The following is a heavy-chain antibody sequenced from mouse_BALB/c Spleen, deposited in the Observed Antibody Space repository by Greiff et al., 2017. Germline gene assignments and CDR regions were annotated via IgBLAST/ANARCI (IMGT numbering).Heavy chain of an antibody. Sequence: DVMLVESGGGLVKPGGSLKLSCAASGFTFSSYTMSWVRQTPEKRLEWVATISSGGSYTYYPDSVKGRFTISRDNAKNTLYLQMSSLKSEDTAMYYCTREGGAMDYWGQGTSVTVSS. CDR3: TREGGAMDY. V-gene: IGHV5-6-4*01. CDR1: GFTFSSYT. CDR2: ISSGGSYT. J-gene: IGHJ4*01.